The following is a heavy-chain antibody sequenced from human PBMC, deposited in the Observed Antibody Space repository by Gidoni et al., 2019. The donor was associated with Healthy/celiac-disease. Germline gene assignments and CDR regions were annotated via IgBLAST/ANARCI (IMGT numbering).Heavy chain of an antibody. CDR2: INHSGST. D-gene: IGHD3-3*01. V-gene: IGHV4-34*01. J-gene: IGHJ5*02. CDR3: ARGQGYDFWSGYANWFDP. Sequence: QVQLQQWGGGLLKPSETLSLTCAVYGGSFSGYYWSWIRQPPGKGLEWIGEINHSGSTNYNPSLKSRVTISVDTSKNQFSLKLSSVTVADTAVYYCARGQGYDFWSGYANWFDPWGQGTLVTVSS. CDR1: GGSFSGYY.